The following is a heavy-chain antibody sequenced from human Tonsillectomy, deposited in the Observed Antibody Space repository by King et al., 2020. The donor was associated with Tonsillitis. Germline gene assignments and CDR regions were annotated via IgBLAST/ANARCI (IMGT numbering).Heavy chain of an antibody. Sequence: VQLVESGGGVVQPGRSLRLSCAASGFTFSSYAMHWVRQAPGKGLEWVAVISYDGSNKYYADSVKGRFTISRDNSKNTLYLQMNSLRAEDTAVYYCARAVDTMIVAVIPSFDYWGQGTLVTVSS. J-gene: IGHJ4*02. V-gene: IGHV3-30*04. D-gene: IGHD3-22*01. CDR2: ISYDGSNK. CDR1: GFTFSSYA. CDR3: ARAVDTMIVAVIPSFDY.